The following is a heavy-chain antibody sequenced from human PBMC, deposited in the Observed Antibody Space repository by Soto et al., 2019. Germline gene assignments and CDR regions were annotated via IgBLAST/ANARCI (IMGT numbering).Heavy chain of an antibody. J-gene: IGHJ6*02. V-gene: IGHV4-34*01. CDR3: ASSLSYYYYYGMDV. CDR1: GGSFSGYY. Sequence: PSETLSLTCAVYGGSFSGYYWSWIRQPPGKGLEWIGEINHSGSTNYNPSLKSRVTISVDTSRNQFSLKLSSVTAADTAVYYCASSLSYYYYYGMDVWGPGTTVTVSS. CDR2: INHSGST.